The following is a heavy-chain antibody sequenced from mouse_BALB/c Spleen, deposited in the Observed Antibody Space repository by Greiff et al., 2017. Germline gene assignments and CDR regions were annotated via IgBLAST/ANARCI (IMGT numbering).Heavy chain of an antibody. CDR3: ARAQGPRSNCDLFAY. V-gene: IGHV1-54*01. Sequence: VQLQQSGAELVRPGTSVKVSCTASGYAFTDYSMHWVKQRPGQGLEWIGRINPGSGGTKYDEKFKGKATLTADTSSSTAYMQLSSLTSDDSAVYFCARAQGPRSNCDLFAYWGQGTLVTVSA. CDR1: GYAFTDYS. CDR2: INPGSGGT. J-gene: IGHJ3*01. D-gene: IGHD4-1*01.